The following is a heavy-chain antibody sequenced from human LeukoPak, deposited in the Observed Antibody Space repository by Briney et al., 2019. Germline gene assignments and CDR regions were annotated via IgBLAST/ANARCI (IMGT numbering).Heavy chain of an antibody. D-gene: IGHD6-6*01. CDR2: IYPGDSDT. Sequence: GESLKISCKGSGYSFTSYWIGWVRQMPGKGLEWMGIIYPGDSDTRYSPSFQGQVTISVDKSITTAYLQWSSLKASDTAMYYCARAYSRSPDYYYYYYMDVWGKGTTVTVSS. J-gene: IGHJ6*03. CDR1: GYSFTSYW. V-gene: IGHV5-51*01. CDR3: ARAYSRSPDYYYYYYMDV.